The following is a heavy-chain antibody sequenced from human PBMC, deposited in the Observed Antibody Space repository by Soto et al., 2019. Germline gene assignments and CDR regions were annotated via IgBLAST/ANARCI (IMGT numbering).Heavy chain of an antibody. Sequence: GGSLRLSCTASGFIFSTYAMNWVRQAPGKGLEWVSAITSSGDTTYYAESVRGRFTISRDNSINTLYLHMSSLRTEDTAVFYCAHPRGYGVFDAVDIWGQGTMVTVSS. D-gene: IGHD4-17*01. J-gene: IGHJ3*02. CDR3: AHPRGYGVFDAVDI. CDR1: GFIFSTYA. V-gene: IGHV3-23*01. CDR2: ITSSGDTT.